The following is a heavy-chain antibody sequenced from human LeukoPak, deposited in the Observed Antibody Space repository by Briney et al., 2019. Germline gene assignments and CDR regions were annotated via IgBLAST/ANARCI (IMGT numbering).Heavy chain of an antibody. CDR1: GFTFSSYA. CDR3: ARLDY. V-gene: IGHV3-30-3*01. CDR2: ISYDGSNK. J-gene: IGHJ4*02. Sequence: GGSLRLSCAASGFTFSSYAMHWVRQAAGKGLEWVAVISYDGSNKYYADSVKGRFTISRDNSKNTLYLQMNSLRAEDTAVYYCARLDYWGQGTLVTVSS.